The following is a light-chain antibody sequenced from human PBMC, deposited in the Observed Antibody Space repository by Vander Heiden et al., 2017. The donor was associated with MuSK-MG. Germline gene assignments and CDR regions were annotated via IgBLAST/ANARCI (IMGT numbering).Light chain of an antibody. V-gene: IGLV3-1*01. J-gene: IGLJ2*01. CDR1: KLGDNY. CDR3: QARDSSVV. CDR2: QDT. Sequence: SYVLTQPPPVCVSPRPPASITCYADKLGDNYACWYQQKPGQSPVLLIYQDTKRPSGIPERFSGSNSGNTATLTISGTQAMDESYYYCQARDSSVVFGGGTKLTVL.